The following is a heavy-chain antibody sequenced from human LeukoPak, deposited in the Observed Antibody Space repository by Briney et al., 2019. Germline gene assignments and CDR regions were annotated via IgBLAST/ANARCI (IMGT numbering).Heavy chain of an antibody. CDR1: GYTFIAYY. J-gene: IGHJ4*02. CDR2: VNPNSGAT. CDR3: ARGVYYDSSGYYSDY. D-gene: IGHD3-22*01. V-gene: IGHV1-2*02. Sequence: AASVKVSCKASGYTFIAYYMHWVRRAPGQGLEWMGWVNPNSGATNYAQKFQGRVTMTRDTSLSTVYVELTWLTSDDTAAYYCARGVYYDSSGYYSDYWGQGTLVTVSS.